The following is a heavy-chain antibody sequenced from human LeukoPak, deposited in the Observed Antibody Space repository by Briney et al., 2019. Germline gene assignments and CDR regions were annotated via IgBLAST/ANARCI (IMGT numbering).Heavy chain of an antibody. Sequence: RWASVTVSCKASGYTFNTHEFNWVRQAPGQGVQWLGWMNPKRGSTDYAQKFQGRITITRNTSKRKAYMEMSRLRSEETDVYYCTRGSNGQLWGLWGRGPLVTVSS. CDR2: MNPKRGST. CDR1: GYTFNTHE. V-gene: IGHV1-8*01. D-gene: IGHD5-18*01. J-gene: IGHJ4*02. CDR3: TRGSNGQLWGL.